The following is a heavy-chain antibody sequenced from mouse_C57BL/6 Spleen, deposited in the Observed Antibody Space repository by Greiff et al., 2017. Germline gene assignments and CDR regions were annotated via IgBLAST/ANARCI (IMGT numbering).Heavy chain of an antibody. CDR3: ATSYYSNYYAMDY. Sequence: VQLQESGAELVKPGASVKISCKASGYAFSRYWMNWVKQRPGKGLEWIGQIYPGDGDTTYNGKFKGKATLTADKSSRTAYMQLSSLTSEDSAVYFCATSYYSNYYAMDYWGQGTSVTVSS. V-gene: IGHV1-80*01. CDR2: IYPGDGDT. J-gene: IGHJ4*01. D-gene: IGHD2-5*01. CDR1: GYAFSRYW.